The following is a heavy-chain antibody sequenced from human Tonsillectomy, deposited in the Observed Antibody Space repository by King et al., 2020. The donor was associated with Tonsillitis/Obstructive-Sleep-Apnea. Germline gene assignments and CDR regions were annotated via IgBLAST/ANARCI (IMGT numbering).Heavy chain of an antibody. CDR3: ARHFYYYEAGVYYYAGISPFDY. D-gene: IGHD3-22*01. CDR2: IYYCGST. Sequence: LQLQESGPRLVKPSETLSLTCTVSGGSISSSSYYWGWIRQPPGKGLEWIGTIYYCGSTYYNPSLKSRVTISVDTSKNQFSLKLSSVLAADTSVYYCARHFYYYEAGVYYYAGISPFDYWGQGSLVTVSS. J-gene: IGHJ4*02. CDR1: GGSISSSSYY. V-gene: IGHV4-39*01.